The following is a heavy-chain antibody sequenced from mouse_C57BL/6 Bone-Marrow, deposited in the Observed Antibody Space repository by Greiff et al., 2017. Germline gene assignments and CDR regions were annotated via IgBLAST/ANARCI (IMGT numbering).Heavy chain of an antibody. CDR1: GFTFTDYY. CDR2: IRNKANGYTT. Sequence: EVKLMESGGGLEQPGGSLSLSCAASGFTFTDYYMSWVRQPPGKALEWLGFIRNKANGYTTEYSASVKGRFTISRDNSQSILYLQMNALRAEDSATYYCARSYDYLDYWGQGTTLTVSS. D-gene: IGHD2-3*01. V-gene: IGHV7-3*01. J-gene: IGHJ2*01. CDR3: ARSYDYLDY.